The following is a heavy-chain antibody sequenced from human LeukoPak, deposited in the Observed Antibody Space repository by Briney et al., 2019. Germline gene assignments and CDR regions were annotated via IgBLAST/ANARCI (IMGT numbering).Heavy chain of an antibody. J-gene: IGHJ4*02. CDR2: IYYSGST. Sequence: SETLSLTCTVSGGSISSSSYYWGWIRQPPGKGLEWIGSIYYSGSTYYNPSLKSRVTISVDTSKNQFSLKLSSVTAADTAVYTCARRNNDFWSGYYDYWGQGTLVTVSS. CDR3: ARRNNDFWSGYYDY. V-gene: IGHV4-39*01. CDR1: GGSISSSSYY. D-gene: IGHD3-3*01.